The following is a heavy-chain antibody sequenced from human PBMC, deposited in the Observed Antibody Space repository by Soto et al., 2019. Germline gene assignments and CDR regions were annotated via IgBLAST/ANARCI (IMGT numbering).Heavy chain of an antibody. CDR1: GFTFSSYS. Sequence: PGGSLRLSCAASGFTFSSYSMNWVRQAPGKGLEWVSSISSSSSYIYYADSVKGRFTISRDNAKNSLYLQMNSLRAEDTAVYYCARDYYYDSSGYYAGLAYWGQGTLVTVSS. V-gene: IGHV3-21*01. D-gene: IGHD3-22*01. CDR3: ARDYYYDSSGYYAGLAY. CDR2: ISSSSSYI. J-gene: IGHJ4*02.